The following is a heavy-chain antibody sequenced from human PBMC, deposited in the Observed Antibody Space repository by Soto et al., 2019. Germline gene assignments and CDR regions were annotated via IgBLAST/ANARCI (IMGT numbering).Heavy chain of an antibody. CDR2: IFPGDSAT. J-gene: IGHJ4*02. CDR3: AGLRVEGTLLY. Sequence: PGESLKISCKGSGYSFTNYWIVWVRQMPGKGLEWMGIIFPGDSATEYSPSFQGQVSISADKSFSTAYLQWSSLKASDTAMYYCAGLRVEGTLLYWGRGTLVTVSS. CDR1: GYSFTNYW. V-gene: IGHV5-51*01. D-gene: IGHD1-7*01.